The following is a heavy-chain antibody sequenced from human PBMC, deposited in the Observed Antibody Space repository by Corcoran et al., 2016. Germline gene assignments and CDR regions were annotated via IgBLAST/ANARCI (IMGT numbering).Heavy chain of an antibody. CDR3: AKDSDILTGYGRGYFQH. D-gene: IGHD3-9*01. J-gene: IGHJ1*01. CDR1: GFTFSSYG. CDR2: ISYDGSNK. Sequence: QVQLVESGGGVVQPGRSLRLSCAASGFTFSSYGMHWVRQAPGKGLEWVAVISYDGSNKYYADSVKGRFTISRDNSKNTLYLQMNSLRAEDTAVYYCAKDSDILTGYGRGYFQHWGQGTLVTVSS. V-gene: IGHV3-30*18.